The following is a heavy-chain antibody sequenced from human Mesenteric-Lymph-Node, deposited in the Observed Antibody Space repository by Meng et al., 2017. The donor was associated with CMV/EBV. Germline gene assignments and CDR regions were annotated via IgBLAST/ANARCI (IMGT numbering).Heavy chain of an antibody. D-gene: IGHD1-26*01. CDR3: ARGSDTSAFDF. CDR1: GYTFNVND. Sequence: SCKASGYTFNVNDLHWLRQAPEQGLEWMGRIAAYTGNTDYLQKFQDRVSMTRDTSISTVYMELSGLRSDDTAIYFCARGSDTSAFDFWGQGTLVTVSS. J-gene: IGHJ4*02. V-gene: IGHV1-2*06. CDR2: IAAYTGNT.